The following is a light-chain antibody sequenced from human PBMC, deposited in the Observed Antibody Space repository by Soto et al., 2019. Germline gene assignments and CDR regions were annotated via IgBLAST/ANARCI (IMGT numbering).Light chain of an antibody. CDR1: QSVSSN. CDR2: GAS. CDR3: EQYNNWPHA. J-gene: IGKJ4*01. V-gene: IGKV3-15*01. Sequence: EIVMTQSPATLSVSPGERATLSCRASQSVSSNLAWYQQKPGQAPRLLIYGASTRATAIPARFSGSGSGTECTLTISSLQSEDFAVYFCEQYNNWPHAFCGGTKVEIK.